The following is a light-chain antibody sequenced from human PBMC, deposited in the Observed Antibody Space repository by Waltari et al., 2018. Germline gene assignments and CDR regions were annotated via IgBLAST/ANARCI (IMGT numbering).Light chain of an antibody. V-gene: IGLV8-61*01. CDR2: KAN. CDR1: SGSLSPTSY. CDR3: ALYMGSGIWV. Sequence: QTVVPQEPSLSVSPGGTVTLTCALSSGSLSPTSYAPWYQQTPGQAPRTLVYKANARSSGVPDRFSGSILGNTAALTITGAQADDESDYYCALYMGSGIWVFGGGTRLTVL. J-gene: IGLJ3*02.